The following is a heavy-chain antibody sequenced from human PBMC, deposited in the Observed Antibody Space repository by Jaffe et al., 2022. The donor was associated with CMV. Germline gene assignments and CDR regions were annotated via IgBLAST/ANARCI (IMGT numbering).Heavy chain of an antibody. Sequence: EVQLVESGGGLVKPGGSLRLSCAASGFTFSSYSMNWVRQAPGKGLEWVSSISSSSSYIYYADSVKGRFTISRDNAKNSLYLQMNSLRAEDTAVYYCARDIGDIVVVSFYYYYYGMDVWGQGTTVTVSS. CDR1: GFTFSSYS. D-gene: IGHD2-2*01. CDR2: ISSSSSYI. CDR3: ARDIGDIVVVSFYYYYYGMDV. J-gene: IGHJ6*02. V-gene: IGHV3-21*01.